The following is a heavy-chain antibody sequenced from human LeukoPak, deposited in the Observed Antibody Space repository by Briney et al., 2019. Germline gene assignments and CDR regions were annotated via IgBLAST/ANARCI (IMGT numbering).Heavy chain of an antibody. CDR2: ISYSGST. V-gene: IGHV4-59*01. CDR1: GGSISSYY. CDR3: ARVSCSSTSCPRRDALDV. Sequence: SSETLSLTCTVSGGSISSYYWSWIRQPPGKGLEWIGYISYSGSTNYNPSLKSRVTISVDTSKNQFSLNLTSVTTADTAVYYCARVSCSSTSCPRRDALDVWGQGTMVTVSS. D-gene: IGHD2-2*01. J-gene: IGHJ3*01.